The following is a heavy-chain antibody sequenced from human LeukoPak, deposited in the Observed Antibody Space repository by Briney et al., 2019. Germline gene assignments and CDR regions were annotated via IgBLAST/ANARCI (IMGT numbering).Heavy chain of an antibody. CDR3: AREVQWHDSSGHSHWYFDL. D-gene: IGHD3-22*01. CDR2: IYSGGST. V-gene: IGHV3-53*01. Sequence: PGGFLRLSCAASGFTFSDYYMSWIRQAPGKGLEWVSVIYSGGSTYYADSVKGRFTISRDNSKNTLYLQMNSLRAEDTAVYYCAREVQWHDSSGHSHWYFDLWGRGTLVTVSS. CDR1: GFTFSDYY. J-gene: IGHJ2*01.